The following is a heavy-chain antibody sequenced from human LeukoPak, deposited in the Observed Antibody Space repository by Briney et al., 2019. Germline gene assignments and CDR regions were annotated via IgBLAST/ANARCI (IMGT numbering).Heavy chain of an antibody. D-gene: IGHD2-8*01. J-gene: IGHJ4*02. CDR2: IYPDDSDT. CDR3: ARRGHCTNDVCFGFDF. Sequence: GESLKISCKGSGYSFNNYWLAWVRQMPGKGLEWMGIIYPDDSDTRYSPSFQGQVTISVDKSISTAYLQWSSLKASGTAIYYCARRGHCTNDVCFGFDFWGQGTLVTVSS. CDR1: GYSFNNYW. V-gene: IGHV5-51*01.